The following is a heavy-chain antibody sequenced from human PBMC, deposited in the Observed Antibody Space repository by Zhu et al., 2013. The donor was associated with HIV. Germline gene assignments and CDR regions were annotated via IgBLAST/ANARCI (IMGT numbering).Heavy chain of an antibody. CDR2: ISAYNGNT. CDR1: GYTFTSYG. Sequence: QVQLVQSGAEVKKPGASVKVSCKASGYTFTSYGISWVRQAPGQGLEWMGWISAYNGNTNYAQKLQGRVTMTTDTSTSTAYMELRSLRSDDTAVYYCARGLRYFDWLLSPENFDYWGQGTLVTVSS. CDR3: ARGLRYFDWLLSPENFDY. V-gene: IGHV1-18*01. D-gene: IGHD3-9*01. J-gene: IGHJ4*02.